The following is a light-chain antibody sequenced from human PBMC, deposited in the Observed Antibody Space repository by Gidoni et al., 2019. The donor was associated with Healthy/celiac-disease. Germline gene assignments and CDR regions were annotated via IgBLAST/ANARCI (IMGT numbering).Light chain of an antibody. CDR3: QQRSNWPIT. CDR1: QSVSSY. J-gene: IGKJ5*01. V-gene: IGKV3-11*01. CDR2: DAS. Sequence: EIVLTQSPATLSLSPGERATLSCRASQSVSSYLAWYQQKPGQAPRLLIYDASNRDTGFPARFSGSGSETDFTLTISSLEPEDFAVYYCQQRSNWPITFGQGTRLEIK.